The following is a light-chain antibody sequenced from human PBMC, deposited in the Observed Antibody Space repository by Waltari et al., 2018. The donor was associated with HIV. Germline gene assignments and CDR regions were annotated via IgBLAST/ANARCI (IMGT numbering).Light chain of an antibody. CDR2: KVS. V-gene: IGKV2-30*01. CDR3: MEGTYWPYI. Sequence: VMTQSPLSLPVTLGQPASTSCRSRQSLVYTDGNTYLSWFQQRPGQSPRRLIYKVSNRDSGVPDRFSGSGSGTDFTLKISRVEAEDVGVYFCMEGTYWPYIFGQGTKLEI. J-gene: IGKJ2*01. CDR1: QSLVYTDGNTY.